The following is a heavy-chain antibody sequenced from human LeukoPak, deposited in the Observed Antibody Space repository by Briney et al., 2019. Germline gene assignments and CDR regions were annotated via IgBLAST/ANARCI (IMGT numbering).Heavy chain of an antibody. V-gene: IGHV4-34*01. CDR1: GGSFSVYY. J-gene: IGHJ6*02. CDR2: IYYSGST. CDR3: ARHDTMIVVAHNYYYGMDV. Sequence: SETLSLTCAVYGGSFSVYYWSWIRQPPGKGLEWIGSIYYSGSTYYNPSLKSRVTISVDTSKNQFSLKLSSVTAADTAVYYCARHDTMIVVAHNYYYGMDVWGQGTTVTVSS. D-gene: IGHD3-22*01.